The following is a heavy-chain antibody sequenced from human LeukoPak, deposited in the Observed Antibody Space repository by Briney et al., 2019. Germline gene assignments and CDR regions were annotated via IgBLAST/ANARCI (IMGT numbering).Heavy chain of an antibody. J-gene: IGHJ4*02. CDR3: AINGGGDSGYGNFDY. D-gene: IGHD5-12*01. CDR2: INWNSDSI. V-gene: IGHV3-9*01. CDR1: GFTFDDYA. Sequence: SPRLSCAVSGFTFDDYAMHWVRQVPGKGLEWVSGINWNSDSIGYADSVKGRFTTSRDNAKNSLYLQMNSLRAEDTAFYYCAINGGGDSGYGNFDYWGQGTLVTVSS.